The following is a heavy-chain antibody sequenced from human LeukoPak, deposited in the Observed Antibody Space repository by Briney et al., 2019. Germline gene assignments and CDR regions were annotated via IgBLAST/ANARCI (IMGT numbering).Heavy chain of an antibody. CDR2: IYHSGST. CDR3: ARGNPYLDY. D-gene: IGHD2/OR15-2a*01. V-gene: IGHV4-39*07. J-gene: IGHJ4*02. CDR1: GGSLSSSSYY. Sequence: SETLSLTCTVSGGSLSSSSYYWGWIRQPPGKGLEWIGSIYHSGSTYYNPSLKSRVTISVDTSKNQFSLKLSSVTAADTAVYYCARGNPYLDYWGQGTLVTVSS.